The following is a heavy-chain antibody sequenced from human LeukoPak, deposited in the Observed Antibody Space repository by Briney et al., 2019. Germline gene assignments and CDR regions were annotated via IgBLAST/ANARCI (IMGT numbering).Heavy chain of an antibody. CDR1: GGSISPYY. D-gene: IGHD1-1*01. CDR3: AGGRRRLDY. V-gene: IGHV4-59*01. J-gene: IGHJ4*02. Sequence: SETLSLTCTVSGGSISPYYWSWIRQPPGKGLEWIGYIYYSGSTNYNPSLKSRVTMSVDTSKNQFSLKVRSVTAADTAFYYCAGGRRRLDYWGRGILVTVSS. CDR2: IYYSGST.